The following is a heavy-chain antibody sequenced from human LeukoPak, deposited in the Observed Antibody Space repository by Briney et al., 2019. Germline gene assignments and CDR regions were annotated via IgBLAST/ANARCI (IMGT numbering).Heavy chain of an antibody. CDR2: ISGSGGST. J-gene: IGHJ4*02. CDR3: AKEPLHDYPGH. CDR1: GFTFSVHP. Sequence: PGGSLRLSCAASGFTFSVHPMNWVRQAPGKGLEWVSAISGSGGSTYYADSVKGRFTISRDNSKNTLYLQMNSLRAEDTAVYYCAKEPLHDYPGHWGQGTLVTVSS. V-gene: IGHV3-23*01. D-gene: IGHD4-11*01.